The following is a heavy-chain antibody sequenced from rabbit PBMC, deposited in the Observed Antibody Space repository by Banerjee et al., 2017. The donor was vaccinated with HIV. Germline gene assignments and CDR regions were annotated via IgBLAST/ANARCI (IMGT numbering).Heavy chain of an antibody. CDR2: IHAGSSGYT. CDR1: GFSFSSSYW. J-gene: IGHJ4*01. CDR3: ARVNAGSSGYPYYFNL. D-gene: IGHD1-1*01. V-gene: IGHV1S40*01. Sequence: QSLEESGGDLVKPGASLTVTCTASGFSFSSSYWICWVRQAPGKGLEWIACIHAGSSGYTYYASWAKGRFTISKTSSTTVTLQMTSLTAADTATYFCARVNAGSSGYPYYFNLRGPGTLVTVS.